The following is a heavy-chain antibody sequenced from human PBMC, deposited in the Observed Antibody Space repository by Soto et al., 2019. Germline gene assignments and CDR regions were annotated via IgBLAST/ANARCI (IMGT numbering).Heavy chain of an antibody. CDR3: ARGSDSSSFDLDY. Sequence: PSETLSLTCTVSGGSISSYYWSWIRQPPGKGLEWIGYIYYSGSTNYNPSLKSRVTISVDTSKNQFSLKLSSVTAADTAVYYCARGSDSSSFDLDYWGQGTLVTVSS. D-gene: IGHD6-6*01. J-gene: IGHJ4*02. V-gene: IGHV4-59*01. CDR2: IYYSGST. CDR1: GGSISSYY.